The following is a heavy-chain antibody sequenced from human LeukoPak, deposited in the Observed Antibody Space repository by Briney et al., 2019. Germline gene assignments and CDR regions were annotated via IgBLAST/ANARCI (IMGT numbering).Heavy chain of an antibody. V-gene: IGHV3-33*01. CDR3: ASHSGNYPRGYFDY. J-gene: IGHJ4*02. D-gene: IGHD1-26*01. CDR1: GLTFSSHG. Sequence: WGSLRLSCAASGLTFSSHGMHWVRQAPGKGLEWVAVIWYDGSNKYYADSVKGRFTISKDNSNNKLYLQMNSLRAEDTAVYYCASHSGNYPRGYFDYWGQGTLVTVSS. CDR2: IWYDGSNK.